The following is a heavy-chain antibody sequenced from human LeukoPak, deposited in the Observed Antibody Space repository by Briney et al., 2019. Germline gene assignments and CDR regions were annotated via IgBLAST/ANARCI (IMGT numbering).Heavy chain of an antibody. J-gene: IGHJ4*02. V-gene: IGHV3-23*01. CDR3: ARDKKDYDSSGYIDY. CDR2: IRGIGSGT. D-gene: IGHD3-22*01. Sequence: GGSLRLSCAASGFTFNTYAMTWVRQAPGKGLEWVSAIRGIGSGTYYADSVKGRFTVSRDNSKNTLYLQMNSLRAEDTAVYYCARDKKDYDSSGYIDYWGQGTLVTVSS. CDR1: GFTFNTYA.